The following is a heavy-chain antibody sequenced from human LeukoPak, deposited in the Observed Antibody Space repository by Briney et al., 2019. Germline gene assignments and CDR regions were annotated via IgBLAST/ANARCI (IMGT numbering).Heavy chain of an antibody. J-gene: IGHJ4*02. CDR2: ISSSSSYI. D-gene: IGHD2-8*01. CDR1: GFTFSSYS. CDR3: ARVPHDCTNGVCYFAAYYFDY. V-gene: IGHV3-21*01. Sequence: GGSLRLSCAASGFTFSSYSMNWVRQAPGKGLEWVSSISSSSSYIYYADSVKGRFTISRDNAKNSLYLQMNSLRAEDTAVYYCARVPHDCTNGVCYFAAYYFDYWGQGTLVTVSS.